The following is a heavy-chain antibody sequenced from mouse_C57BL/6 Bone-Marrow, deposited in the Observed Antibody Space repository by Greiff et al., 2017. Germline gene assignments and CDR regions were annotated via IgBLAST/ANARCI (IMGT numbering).Heavy chain of an antibody. CDR3: TTSGYYGSSSLYWYFDV. CDR2: IDPENGDT. D-gene: IGHD1-1*01. J-gene: IGHJ1*03. Sequence: EVQLQQSGAELVRPGASVKLSCTASGFNIKDDYMHWVKQRPEQGLEWIGWIDPENGDTEYASKFQGKATITADTSSNTAYLQLSSLTSEDTAVYYCTTSGYYGSSSLYWYFDVWGTGTTVTVSS. V-gene: IGHV14-4*01. CDR1: GFNIKDDY.